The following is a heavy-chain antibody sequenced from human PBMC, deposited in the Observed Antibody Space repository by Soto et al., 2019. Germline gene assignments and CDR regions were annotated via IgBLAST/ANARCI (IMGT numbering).Heavy chain of an antibody. CDR3: ARERYYYGSHYYGMDV. CDR2: INHSGST. Sequence: QVQLQQWGAGLLKPSEPLSLTCAVYGGSFSGYYWSWIRQPPGKGLEWIGEINHSGSTNYNPSLKSRVTISVDTSKNQFALKLSSVTAADTAVYYCARERYYYGSHYYGMDVWGQGTTVTVSS. J-gene: IGHJ6*02. CDR1: GGSFSGYY. D-gene: IGHD3-10*01. V-gene: IGHV4-34*01.